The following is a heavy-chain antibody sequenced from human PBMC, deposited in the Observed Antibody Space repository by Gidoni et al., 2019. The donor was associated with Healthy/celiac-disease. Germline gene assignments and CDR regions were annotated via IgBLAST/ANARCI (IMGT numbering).Heavy chain of an antibody. CDR2: IFSNDEK. V-gene: IGHV2-26*01. Sequence: QVTLKESGLVLVKPTETLTLTCTVSGSSLSNARMGVSWIRQPPGKALEWLAHIFSNDEKSYSTSLKSRLTISKDTSKIQVVLTMTNMDPVDTATYYCARARFLEWLFDYWGQGTLVTVSS. J-gene: IGHJ4*02. CDR1: GSSLSNARMG. D-gene: IGHD3-3*01. CDR3: ARARFLEWLFDY.